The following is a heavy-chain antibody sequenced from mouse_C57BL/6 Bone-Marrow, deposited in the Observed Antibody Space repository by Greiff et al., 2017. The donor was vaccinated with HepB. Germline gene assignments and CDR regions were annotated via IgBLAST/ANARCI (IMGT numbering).Heavy chain of an antibody. CDR3: ARIGPYYYGRSYGFAY. Sequence: QVTLKVCGPGILQPSQTLSLTCSFSGFSLSTFGMGVGWIRQPSGKGLVWLAHIWWDDDKYYNPALKSRLTISKDTSKNQVFLKIANVDTADTATYYCARIGPYYYGRSYGFAYWGQGTRVTVSA. CDR1: GFSLSTFGMG. V-gene: IGHV8-8*01. CDR2: IWWDDDK. D-gene: IGHD1-1*01. J-gene: IGHJ3*01.